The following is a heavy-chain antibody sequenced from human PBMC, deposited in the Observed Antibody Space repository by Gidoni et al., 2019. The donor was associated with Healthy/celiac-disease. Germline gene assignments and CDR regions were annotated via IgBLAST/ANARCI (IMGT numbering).Heavy chain of an antibody. CDR2: IWYDGSNK. V-gene: IGHV3-33*01. CDR1: GFTFSSYG. CDR3: ARVRLRQKKTGHDAFDI. J-gene: IGHJ3*02. Sequence: QVQLVESGGGVVQPGRSLRLSCAASGFTFSSYGMHWVRQAPGKGLEWVAVIWYDGSNKYYADSVKGRFTISRDNSKNTLYLQMNSLRAEDTAVYYCARVRLRQKKTGHDAFDIWGQGTMVTVSS. D-gene: IGHD6-25*01.